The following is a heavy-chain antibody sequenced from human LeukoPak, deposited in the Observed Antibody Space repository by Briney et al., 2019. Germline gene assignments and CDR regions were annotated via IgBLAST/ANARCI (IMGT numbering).Heavy chain of an antibody. Sequence: GGSLRLSCAASGFTFSSYAMNWVRQAPGKGLEWVSGISNSGGSTYYADSVKGRFTISRDNAKNSLYLQMNSLRAEDTAVYYCARGFSSYGSGHIDYWGQGTLVTVSS. CDR2: ISNSGGST. CDR1: GFTFSSYA. V-gene: IGHV3-23*01. CDR3: ARGFSSYGSGHIDY. D-gene: IGHD3-10*01. J-gene: IGHJ4*02.